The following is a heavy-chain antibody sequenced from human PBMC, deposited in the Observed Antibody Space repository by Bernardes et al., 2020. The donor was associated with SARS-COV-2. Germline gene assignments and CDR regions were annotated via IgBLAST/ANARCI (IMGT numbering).Heavy chain of an antibody. CDR2: IYYSGST. J-gene: IGHJ4*02. CDR1: GGSISSSSDY. D-gene: IGHD5-12*01. V-gene: IGHV4-39*01. CDR3: AKQQDGYNWAPDN. Sequence: SETLSLTCSISGGSISSSSDYWGWIRQPPGKGLEWIGSIYYSGSTYYKPSLKSRVTISVDTSQNQFPLKLRSVTATDTAVYYCAKQQDGYNWAPDNWGQGTLVIVSS.